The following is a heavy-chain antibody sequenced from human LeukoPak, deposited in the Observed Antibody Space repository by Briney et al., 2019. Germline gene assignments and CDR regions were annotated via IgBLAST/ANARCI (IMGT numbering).Heavy chain of an antibody. J-gene: IGHJ6*03. CDR3: ARDRRDRGVPYMDV. CDR1: GGTFSSYA. Sequence: SVKVSCKASGGTFSSYAISWVRQAPGQGLEWMGGIIPIFGTANYAQKFQGRVTITADKSTSTAYMELSSLRSEDTAVYYCARDRRDRGVPYMDVWGKGTTVTVSS. D-gene: IGHD3-10*01. V-gene: IGHV1-69*06. CDR2: IIPIFGTA.